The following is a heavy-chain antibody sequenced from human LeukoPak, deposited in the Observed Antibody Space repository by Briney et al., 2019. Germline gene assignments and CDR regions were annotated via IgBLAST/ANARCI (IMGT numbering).Heavy chain of an antibody. CDR2: IYYSGST. V-gene: IGHV4-39*01. CDR3: ARQGTWEWLLYYFDY. Sequence: SETLSLTCTVSGGSISSSSYYWGWIRQPPGKGLEWIGSIYYSGSTYYNPSLKSRVTISVDTSKNQFSLKLSSVTPADTSVYYCARQGTWEWLLYYFDYWGQGTLVTVSS. J-gene: IGHJ4*02. CDR1: GGSISSSSYY. D-gene: IGHD3-3*01.